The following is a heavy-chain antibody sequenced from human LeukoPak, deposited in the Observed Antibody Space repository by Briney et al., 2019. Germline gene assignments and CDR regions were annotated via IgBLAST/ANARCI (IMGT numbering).Heavy chain of an antibody. CDR2: ISGSGGST. Sequence: GGSLRLSCAASGFTFSSDAMSWVRQAPGKGLEWVSAISGSGGSTYYADSVKGRFTISRDNSKNTLYLQMNSLRAEDTAVYYCAKEGYYDSSGYYSADYWGQGTLVTVSS. D-gene: IGHD3-22*01. J-gene: IGHJ4*02. V-gene: IGHV3-23*01. CDR1: GFTFSSDA. CDR3: AKEGYYDSSGYYSADY.